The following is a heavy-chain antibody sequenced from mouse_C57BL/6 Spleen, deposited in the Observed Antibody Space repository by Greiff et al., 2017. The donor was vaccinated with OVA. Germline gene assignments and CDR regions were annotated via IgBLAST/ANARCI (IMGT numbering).Heavy chain of an antibody. Sequence: QVQLKQSGPELVKPGASVKISCKASGYAFSSSWMNWVKQRPGKGLEWIGRIYPGDGDTNYNGKFKGKATLTADKSYSTAYMHLSSLTSEDSAVYFCARSLITTVGYYAMDYWGQGTSVTVSS. CDR1: GYAFSSSW. CDR2: IYPGDGDT. V-gene: IGHV1-82*01. J-gene: IGHJ4*01. CDR3: ARSLITTVGYYAMDY. D-gene: IGHD1-1*01.